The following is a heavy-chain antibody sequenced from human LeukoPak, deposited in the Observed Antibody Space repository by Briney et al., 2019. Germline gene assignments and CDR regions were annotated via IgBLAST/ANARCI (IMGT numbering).Heavy chain of an antibody. J-gene: IGHJ5*02. V-gene: IGHV1-69*13. CDR1: VGTFSSYA. CDR2: IIPIFGTA. D-gene: IGHD6-19*01. Sequence: SVKVSCKASVGTFSSYAINWVRQAPGQGLEWMGAIIPIFGTANYAHKFQGRVTITADESTNTAYMELSSLRSDDTAVYYCARGGSGWLNWFDPWGQGTLVTVSS. CDR3: ARGGSGWLNWFDP.